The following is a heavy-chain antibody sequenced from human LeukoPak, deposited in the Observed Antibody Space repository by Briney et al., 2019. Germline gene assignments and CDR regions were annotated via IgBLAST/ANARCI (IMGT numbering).Heavy chain of an antibody. CDR3: TTTPYYHDSSGYGIYYFDY. CDR2: IKGKTDGGTT. Sequence: GGSLRLSCAASGFSFIYAWMTWVRQAPGKGLEWVGRIKGKTDGGTTDYVAPVKGRFTISRDDSKNTLYLQMNSLKTEDTAVYYCTTTPYYHDSSGYGIYYFDYWGQGTLVTVSS. CDR1: GFSFIYAW. D-gene: IGHD3-22*01. V-gene: IGHV3-15*01. J-gene: IGHJ4*02.